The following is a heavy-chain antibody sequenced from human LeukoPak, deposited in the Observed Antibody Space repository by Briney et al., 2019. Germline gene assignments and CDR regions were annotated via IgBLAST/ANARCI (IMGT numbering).Heavy chain of an antibody. J-gene: IGHJ4*02. CDR3: ATDSPYDY. Sequence: GGSLRLSCVASGFTFSNYWMSWVRQAPGKGLEWVANIKQDGSEQYYVDSVKGRFTVSRDHAKNSLHLQMNSLRAEDTAVYYCATDSPYDYWAREPWSPSPQ. CDR2: IKQDGSEQ. CDR1: GFTFSNYW. D-gene: IGHD2-15*01. V-gene: IGHV3-7*01.